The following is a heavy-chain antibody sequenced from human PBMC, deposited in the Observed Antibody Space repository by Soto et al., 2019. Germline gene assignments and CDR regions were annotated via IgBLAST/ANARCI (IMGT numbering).Heavy chain of an antibody. CDR2: IRSKAYGGTT. CDR1: GFTFGDYA. J-gene: IGHJ5*02. CDR3: TRASPLFYCSSTSCYGNWFDP. D-gene: IGHD2-2*01. Sequence: GGSLRLSCTASGFTFGDYAMSWFRQAPGKGLEWVGFIRSKAYGGTTEYAASVKGRFTISRGDSKSIAYLQMNSLKTEDTAVYYCTRASPLFYCSSTSCYGNWFDPWGQGTLVTVSS. V-gene: IGHV3-49*03.